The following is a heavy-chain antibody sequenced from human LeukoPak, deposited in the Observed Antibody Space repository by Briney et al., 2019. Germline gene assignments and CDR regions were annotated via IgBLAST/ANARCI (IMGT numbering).Heavy chain of an antibody. D-gene: IGHD3-10*01. Sequence: PRGSLRLSCAVSGITLSNYGMSWVRQAPGKGLEWVAGISGSGGGTVYADSVKGRFTISRDNPKNTLYLQMNSLRAEDTAVYFCAKRGVVIRVVLVGFHKEAYYFDSWGQGALVTVSS. CDR2: ISGSGGGT. CDR3: AKRGVVIRVVLVGFHKEAYYFDS. V-gene: IGHV3-23*01. CDR1: GITLSNYG. J-gene: IGHJ4*02.